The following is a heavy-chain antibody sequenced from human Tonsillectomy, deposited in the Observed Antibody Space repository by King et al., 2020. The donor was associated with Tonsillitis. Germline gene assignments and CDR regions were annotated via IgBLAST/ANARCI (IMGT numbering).Heavy chain of an antibody. CDR3: AKGEDYYDSSAYFFDY. V-gene: IGHV3-23*04. Sequence: QLVQSGGALVQPGGSLRISCAASGFTFTSYAMSWVRQAPGKGLERVSTISSSVGRTYYADSVKGRLTISRDNSKNTLYLQVSSLRAEDTAVYFCAKGEDYYDSSAYFFDYWGQGTLVTVSS. D-gene: IGHD3-22*01. CDR1: GFTFTSYA. J-gene: IGHJ4*02. CDR2: ISSSVGRT.